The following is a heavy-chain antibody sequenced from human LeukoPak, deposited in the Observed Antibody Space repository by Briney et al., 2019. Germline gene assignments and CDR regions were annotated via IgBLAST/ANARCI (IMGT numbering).Heavy chain of an antibody. CDR3: ARGHQNVLRLWYYTDV. Sequence: SETLSLTCAVDGGSFIGYYWSWIRQPPGKELEWIGEINHSGSTNYNPSLKSRVTISVDTSKNQFSLKLSSVTAADTAVYYCARGHQNVLRLWYYTDVWGKGTTATVSS. CDR2: INHSGST. V-gene: IGHV4-34*01. CDR1: GGSFIGYY. J-gene: IGHJ6*03. D-gene: IGHD2-8*01.